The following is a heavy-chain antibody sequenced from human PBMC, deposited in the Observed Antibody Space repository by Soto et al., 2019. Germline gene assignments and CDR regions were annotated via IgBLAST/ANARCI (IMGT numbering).Heavy chain of an antibody. Sequence: QLVESGGGLVQPGASLRLSCAATGLDISNTYMNWVRQTPGKGLEWVSVLYSGGVAKYADSVKGRFTVSRDDSKNTMYLHMNSLRAEDTALYYCARVDGYRLLAAFDIWGQGTNVIVSS. CDR2: LYSGGVA. J-gene: IGHJ3*02. CDR3: ARVDGYRLLAAFDI. D-gene: IGHD3-16*02. CDR1: GLDISNTY. V-gene: IGHV3-66*01.